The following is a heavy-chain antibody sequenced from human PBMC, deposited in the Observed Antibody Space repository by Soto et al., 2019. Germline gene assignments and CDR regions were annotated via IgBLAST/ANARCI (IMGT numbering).Heavy chain of an antibody. D-gene: IGHD3-10*01. V-gene: IGHV1-69*01. J-gene: IGHJ4*02. CDR3: ARARYGSVYDLRGYFDY. Sequence: QVQLVQSGAEVKKPGSSVKVSCKASGGTFSSYAISWVRQAPGQGLEWMGGIIHIFGTANYAQKFQGRVTITADESTSTADMELSSLRSEDTAVYYCARARYGSVYDLRGYFDYWGQGTLVTVSS. CDR2: IIHIFGTA. CDR1: GGTFSSYA.